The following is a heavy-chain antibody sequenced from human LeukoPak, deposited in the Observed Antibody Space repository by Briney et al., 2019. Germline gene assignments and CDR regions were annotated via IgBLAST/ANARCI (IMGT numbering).Heavy chain of an antibody. CDR3: VKNDGWFHLAQ. J-gene: IGHJ4*02. Sequence: PGGSLRLSCAACGFYFRDHCMDWVRQAPGKGLEWVGHIKTDGSETYYLDSLKGRISISRDNTNNALYLQMNSLRVEDTAVYYCVKNDGWFHLAQWGQGTLVTVSS. CDR2: IKTDGSET. CDR1: GFYFRDHC. D-gene: IGHD6-19*01. V-gene: IGHV3-7*03.